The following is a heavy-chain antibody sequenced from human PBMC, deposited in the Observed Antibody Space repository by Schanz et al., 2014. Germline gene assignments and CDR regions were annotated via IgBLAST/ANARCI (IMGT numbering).Heavy chain of an antibody. CDR2: ISYDGINK. V-gene: IGHV3-30*04. D-gene: IGHD3-3*01. Sequence: QVHLVESGGGVVQPGRSLRLSCAASGFTFSSYPMHWVRQAPGKGLEWVALISYDGINKYYADSVKGRFTVSRDNSKNMLFLQMNSLRVEDTAIYYCAKNWKDDQKVVRPGWSDGMDVWGQGTTVTVSS. J-gene: IGHJ6*02. CDR1: GFTFSSYP. CDR3: AKNWKDDQKVVRPGWSDGMDV.